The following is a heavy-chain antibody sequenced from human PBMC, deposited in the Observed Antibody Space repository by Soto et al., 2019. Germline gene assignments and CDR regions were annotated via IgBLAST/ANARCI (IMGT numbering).Heavy chain of an antibody. CDR1: GYTFTGYY. CDR2: INPNSGGT. D-gene: IGHD2-15*01. V-gene: IGHV1-2*04. CDR3: ARDQRCSGGSCYSGSDYYYYGMDV. Sequence: GASVKVSCKASGYTFTGYYMHWVRQAPGQGLEWMGWINPNSGGTNYAQKFQGWVTMTRDTSISTAYMELSRLRSDDTAVYYGARDQRCSGGSCYSGSDYYYYGMDVWGQGTTVTVSS. J-gene: IGHJ6*02.